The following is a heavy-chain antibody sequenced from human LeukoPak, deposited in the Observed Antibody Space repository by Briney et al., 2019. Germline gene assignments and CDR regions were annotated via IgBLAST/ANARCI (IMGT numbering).Heavy chain of an antibody. CDR3: ARLADITRRYFDY. J-gene: IGHJ4*02. D-gene: IGHD2-15*01. Sequence: SETLSLTCTVSGGSISSYYWSWIRQPPGKGLEWIGYIYYSGSTNYNPSLKSRVTISVDTSKNQFSLKLSSVTAADTAVYYCARLADITRRYFDYWGQGTLVTVSS. CDR2: IYYSGST. CDR1: GGSISSYY. V-gene: IGHV4-59*08.